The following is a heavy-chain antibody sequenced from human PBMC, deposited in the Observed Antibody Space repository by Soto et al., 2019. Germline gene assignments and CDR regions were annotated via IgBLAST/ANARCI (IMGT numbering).Heavy chain of an antibody. CDR2: ISASGGSI. CDR3: ARARMWGSADYYGLDV. D-gene: IGHD2-21*01. Sequence: EVHLLESGGGLVQPGGSLRLSWAASGFTFSIYAMTWVRQAPGKGLEWVSAISASGGSIYYTDSVKSRFTISRDSSKNTLDLQMNSLRADDTAVYYCARARMWGSADYYGLDVWGQGTTVTVSS. CDR1: GFTFSIYA. J-gene: IGHJ6*02. V-gene: IGHV3-23*01.